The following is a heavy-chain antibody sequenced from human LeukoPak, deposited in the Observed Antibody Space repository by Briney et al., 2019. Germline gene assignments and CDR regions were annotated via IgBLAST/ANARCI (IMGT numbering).Heavy chain of an antibody. D-gene: IGHD2-15*01. V-gene: IGHV1-18*01. CDR2: ISTYNGNT. CDR3: ARQVVAATLEGYYFDY. J-gene: IGHJ4*02. CDR1: GYTFTSYA. Sequence: ASVKVSCKASGYTFTSYAISRVRQAPGQGLEWMGWISTYNGNTNYAQKLQGRVPMTTDTSTSTAYMELRSLRSDDTAVYYCARQVVAATLEGYYFDYWGQGTLVTVSS.